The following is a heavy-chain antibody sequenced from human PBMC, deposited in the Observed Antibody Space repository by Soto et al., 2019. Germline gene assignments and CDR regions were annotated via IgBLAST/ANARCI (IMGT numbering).Heavy chain of an antibody. CDR2: INPSGGST. CDR1: GYTFTSYY. CDR3: AQGTSETDDFWSGSAKILYYYYGMDV. D-gene: IGHD3-3*01. Sequence: GASVKVSCKASGYTFTSYYMHWVRQAPGQGLEWMGIINPSGGSTSYAQKFQGRVTMTRDTSTSTVYMELSSLRSEDTAVYYCAQGTSETDDFWSGSAKILYYYYGMDVWGQGTTVTVSS. V-gene: IGHV1-46*01. J-gene: IGHJ6*02.